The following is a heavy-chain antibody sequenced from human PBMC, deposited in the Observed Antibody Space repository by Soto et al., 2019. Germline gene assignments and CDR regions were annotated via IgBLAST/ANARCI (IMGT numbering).Heavy chain of an antibody. Sequence: EVQLLESGGGLVQPGGYLRLSCAASGFTFSSYAMSWVRQAPGKGLEWVSAISGSGGSTYYADSVKGRFTISRDNSKNTLYLQMNSLRAEDTAVYYCAKDERVTIVRGVLNWFDPWGQGTLVTVSS. D-gene: IGHD3-10*01. CDR2: ISGSGGST. CDR1: GFTFSSYA. CDR3: AKDERVTIVRGVLNWFDP. V-gene: IGHV3-23*01. J-gene: IGHJ5*02.